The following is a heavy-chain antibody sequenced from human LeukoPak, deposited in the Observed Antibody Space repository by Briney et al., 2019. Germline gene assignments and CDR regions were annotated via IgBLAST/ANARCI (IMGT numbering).Heavy chain of an antibody. Sequence: GGSLRLSCAASGFTFSSHGMSWVRQAPGKGLEWVSGISGSGGGTFYADSVRGRFTISRDNSKNIVYLQMNSLRAEDTAVYYCAKGATTVTSNFEYWGQGTLVTVSS. CDR3: AKGATTVTSNFEY. J-gene: IGHJ4*02. V-gene: IGHV3-23*01. CDR2: ISGSGGGT. D-gene: IGHD4-17*01. CDR1: GFTFSSHG.